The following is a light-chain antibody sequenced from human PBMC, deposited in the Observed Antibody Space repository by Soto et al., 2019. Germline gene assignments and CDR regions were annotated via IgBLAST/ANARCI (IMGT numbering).Light chain of an antibody. V-gene: IGKV3-20*01. CDR2: GAS. Sequence: EIILTQSPYGLSCSPVERATLSCRASQTVSSNYLAWCQQRPGQAPRLLIYGASTRAAGIPDRFSGSGSGTDFTLTITRLEPEDSAVYFCQQYTGPPTTFGQGTRLEIK. J-gene: IGKJ5*01. CDR1: QTVSSNY. CDR3: QQYTGPPTT.